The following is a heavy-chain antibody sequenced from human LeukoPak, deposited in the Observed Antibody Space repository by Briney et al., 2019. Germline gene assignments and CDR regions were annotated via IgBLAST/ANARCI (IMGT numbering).Heavy chain of an antibody. V-gene: IGHV4-34*01. CDR2: INHSGST. CDR3: ARGVGAFNNWFDP. Sequence: SETLPLTCAVYGGSFSGYYWSWIRQPPGKGLEWIGEINHSGSTNYNPSLKSRVTISVDTSKNQFSLKLSSVTAADTAVYYCARGVGAFNNWFDPWGQGTLVTVSS. J-gene: IGHJ5*02. D-gene: IGHD1-26*01. CDR1: GGSFSGYY.